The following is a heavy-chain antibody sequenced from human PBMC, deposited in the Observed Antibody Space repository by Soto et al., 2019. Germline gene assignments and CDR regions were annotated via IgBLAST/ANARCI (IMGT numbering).Heavy chain of an antibody. CDR2: IYYSGST. CDR3: ARQSGSYYNPYFGY. D-gene: IGHD3-10*01. CDR1: GGSISGGGYY. V-gene: IGHV4-31*03. Sequence: QVQLQESGPGLVKPSQTLSLTCTVSGGSISGGGYYWSWIRQHPGKGLEWIGYIYYSGSTYYNPSLKSRVTTSVDTSKNQFSLKLSSVTAADTAVYYCARQSGSYYNPYFGYWGQGTLVTVSA. J-gene: IGHJ4*02.